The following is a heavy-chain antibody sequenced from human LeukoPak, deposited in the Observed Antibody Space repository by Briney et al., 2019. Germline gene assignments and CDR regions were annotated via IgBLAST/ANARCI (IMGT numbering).Heavy chain of an antibody. CDR3: ARDSDYCSGGSCLDY. J-gene: IGHJ4*02. CDR1: GFTVSSNY. V-gene: IGHV3-66*01. D-gene: IGHD2-15*01. Sequence: GGSLRLSCAASGFTVSSNYMIWVRQAPGKGLEWVSVIYSGGSTYYADSVKGRFTISRDNSKNTLYLQMNSLRAEDTAVYYCARDSDYCSGGSCLDYWGQGTLVTVSS. CDR2: IYSGGST.